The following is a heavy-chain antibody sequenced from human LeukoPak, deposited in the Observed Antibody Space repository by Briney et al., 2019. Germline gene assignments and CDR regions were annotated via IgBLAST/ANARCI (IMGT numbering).Heavy chain of an antibody. Sequence: GGSLRLSCAPSGFTIANTYVSGARRAPGKGLELIAAIYRGATTYYVDSVKGRFTISTDNSKHMVHLQMNGLTPEDTAVYYCATDPTGASVWGKGTTVTVSS. CDR2: IYRGATT. CDR1: GFTIANTY. J-gene: IGHJ6*04. CDR3: ATDPTGASV. V-gene: IGHV3-53*01. D-gene: IGHD1-14*01.